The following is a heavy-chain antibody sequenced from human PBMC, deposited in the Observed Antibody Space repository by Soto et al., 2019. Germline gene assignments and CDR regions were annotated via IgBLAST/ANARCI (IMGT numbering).Heavy chain of an antibody. Sequence: SETLSLTCTVSGGSISSCSYYWGWVRQPPGKGLECIGSVYCSGRTYYNPSLKSRVTISVDTSKNQFSLKLSSVTAADTAVYYCANTYYDILTGDHDAFDIWGQGTRVT. CDR1: GGSISSCSYY. V-gene: IGHV4-39*01. D-gene: IGHD3-9*01. CDR2: VYCSGRT. CDR3: ANTYYDILTGDHDAFDI. J-gene: IGHJ3*02.